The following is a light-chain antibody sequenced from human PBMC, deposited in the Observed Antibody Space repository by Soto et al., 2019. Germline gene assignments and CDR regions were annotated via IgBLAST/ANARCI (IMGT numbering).Light chain of an antibody. CDR3: QQSYSTPYT. J-gene: IGKJ2*01. Sequence: DIQMTQSPSSLSASVGDRVTITCRASQSVSTYLNWYQQKPGKAPELLIYAASSLQSGVPSRFSGSGSATAFILTISSLQPEDFATYYCQQSYSTPYTFGQGTKLESK. V-gene: IGKV1-39*01. CDR2: AAS. CDR1: QSVSTY.